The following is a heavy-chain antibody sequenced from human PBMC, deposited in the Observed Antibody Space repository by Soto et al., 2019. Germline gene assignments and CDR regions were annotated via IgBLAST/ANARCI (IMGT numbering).Heavy chain of an antibody. CDR1: GYSITNYW. D-gene: IGHD3-3*01. CDR3: ARYDFWSGSNPH. CDR2: IYPGDSDT. Sequence: PGEPQKNRSKGSGYSITNYWIGWVRQLPGKGLEWMGIIYPGDSDTRYSPSFQGQVTISADKSISTAYLQWSSLKASDTAMYYCARYDFWSGSNPHWGQGTLVTVSS. V-gene: IGHV5-51*01. J-gene: IGHJ4*02.